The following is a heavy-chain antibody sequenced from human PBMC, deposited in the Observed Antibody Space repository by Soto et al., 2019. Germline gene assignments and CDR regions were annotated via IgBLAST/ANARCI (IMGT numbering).Heavy chain of an antibody. CDR2: IYYSGST. V-gene: IGHV4-59*08. CDR1: GGSISSYY. CDR3: ARHLGPAGSGWP. Sequence: SETLSLTCTVSGGSISSYYWSWIRQPPGKGLEWIGYIYYSGSTNYNPSLKSRVTISVDTSKNQFSLKLSSVTAADTAVYYCARHLGPAGSGWPWGQGTRVTVSS. J-gene: IGHJ5*02. D-gene: IGHD6-19*01.